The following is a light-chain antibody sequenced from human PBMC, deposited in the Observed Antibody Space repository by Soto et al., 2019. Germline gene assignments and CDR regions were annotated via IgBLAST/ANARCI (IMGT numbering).Light chain of an antibody. Sequence: QSALAQPASVSASPGQRITISCTGTSSDVATYQDVSWYRQHPGKPPRLLLYEVTNRPAGGSKRFSGSKSGDTASLTISGLQAEYCGDYSCRSCTIVRLYGFCSGTKVT. J-gene: IGLJ1*01. V-gene: IGLV2-14*01. CDR2: EVT. CDR3: RSCTIVRLYG. CDR1: SSDVATYQD.